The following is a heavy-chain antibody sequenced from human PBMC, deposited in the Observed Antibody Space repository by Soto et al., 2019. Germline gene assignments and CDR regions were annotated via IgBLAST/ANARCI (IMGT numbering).Heavy chain of an antibody. V-gene: IGHV4-59*05. Sequence: PSETLSLTCTVSGGSISSYYWSWIRQPPGKGLEWIGSIYYSGSTYYNPSLKSRVTISVDTSKNQFSLKLSSVTAADTAVYYCASKAYYYDSSGEGWFDPWGQGTLVTVSS. D-gene: IGHD3-22*01. CDR2: IYYSGST. CDR1: GGSISSYY. CDR3: ASKAYYYDSSGEGWFDP. J-gene: IGHJ5*02.